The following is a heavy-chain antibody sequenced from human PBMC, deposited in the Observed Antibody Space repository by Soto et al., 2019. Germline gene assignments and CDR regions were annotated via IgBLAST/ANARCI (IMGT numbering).Heavy chain of an antibody. CDR3: ARMYSSGSGWFHP. J-gene: IGHJ5*02. CDR2: FYSSGSI. V-gene: IGHV4-31*03. Sequence: SETLSLTCTVSGGSISSGGYYWSWIRHHPGKGLEWIGSFYSSGSIIYNPSLRSRVSISGDTSSNQFSMSLTSVTAADTARYYCARMYSSGSGWFHPWGQGTLVTVSS. CDR1: GGSISSGGYY. D-gene: IGHD6-19*01.